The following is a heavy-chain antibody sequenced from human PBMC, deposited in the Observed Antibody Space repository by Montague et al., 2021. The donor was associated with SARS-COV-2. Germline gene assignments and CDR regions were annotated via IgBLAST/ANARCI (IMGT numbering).Heavy chain of an antibody. CDR2: IYSSGTT. D-gene: IGHD3-3*01. J-gene: IGHJ4*02. CDR1: GGSISNYY. V-gene: IGHV4-59*01. CDR3: ARLDYYFDY. Sequence: SETLSLTCTVSGGSISNYYWSWIRQPPGKGLEWIGDIYSSGTTNYNPSLQSRGTILLDTSKKQFSLRLNSVSAADTAVYYCARLDYYFDYWGQGTLVTVSS.